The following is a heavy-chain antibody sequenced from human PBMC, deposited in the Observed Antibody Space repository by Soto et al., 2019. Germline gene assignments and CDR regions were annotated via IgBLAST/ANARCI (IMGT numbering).Heavy chain of an antibody. CDR1: GYSFTTYW. CDR3: ATSPKTYYYGSGSYYNGPIDY. CDR2: IYPGDSDT. D-gene: IGHD3-10*01. V-gene: IGHV5-51*01. Sequence: PGESLKISCKGSGYSFTTYWIGWVRQMPGKGLEWMGIIYPGDSDTRYSPSFQGQVTISADKSISTAYLQWSSLKASDTAMYYCATSPKTYYYGSGSYYNGPIDYWGQGTLVTVSS. J-gene: IGHJ4*02.